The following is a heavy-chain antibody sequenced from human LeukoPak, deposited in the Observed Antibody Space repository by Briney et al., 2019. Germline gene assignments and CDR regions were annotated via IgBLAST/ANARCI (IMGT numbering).Heavy chain of an antibody. D-gene: IGHD5-24*01. J-gene: IGHJ4*02. CDR2: IKEDGSET. CDR3: ARETPRRGETRDGYR. V-gene: IGHV3-7*01. CDR1: GFTLKKYW. Sequence: PGESLRLSCAASGFTLKKYWINWVRQVPGKGLECLGNIKEDGSETYYADSVKGRFTISRDNPKNLLFLQINSLRVEDTAVYYCARETPRRGETRDGYRWGQGTLVTVSS.